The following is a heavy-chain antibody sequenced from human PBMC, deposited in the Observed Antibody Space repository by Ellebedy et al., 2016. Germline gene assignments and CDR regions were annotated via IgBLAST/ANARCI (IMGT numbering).Heavy chain of an antibody. CDR1: GGSISSYY. CDR2: IYYSGST. Sequence: SETLSLTXTASGGSISSYYWSWIRQPPGKGLEWIGYIYYSGSTDYNTSLKSRVTISVDTSKNQFSLKLSSVTAADTAVYYCARASSSSHYYMDVWGKGTTVTVSS. V-gene: IGHV4-59*01. D-gene: IGHD6-6*01. J-gene: IGHJ6*03. CDR3: ARASSSSHYYMDV.